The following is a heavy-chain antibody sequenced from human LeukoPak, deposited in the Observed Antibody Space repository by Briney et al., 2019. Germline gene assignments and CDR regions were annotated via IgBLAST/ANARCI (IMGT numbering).Heavy chain of an antibody. D-gene: IGHD2-2*01. J-gene: IGHJ3*02. CDR1: GFTFSSYS. CDR3: ARAFPSCYFCAFDI. CDR2: ISSSSSYI. V-gene: IGHV3-21*01. Sequence: GGSLRRSCAASGFTFSSYSMNWVRQAPGKGLGWVSSISSSSSYIYYADSVKGRFTISRDNAKNSLYLQMNSLRAEDTAVYYCARAFPSCYFCAFDIWGQGTMVTVSS.